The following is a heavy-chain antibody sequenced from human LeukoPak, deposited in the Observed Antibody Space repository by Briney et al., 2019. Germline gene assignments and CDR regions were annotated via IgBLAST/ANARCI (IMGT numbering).Heavy chain of an antibody. CDR2: IYPDDSDT. CDR3: ARRDSSGWEYYFDY. J-gene: IGHJ4*02. D-gene: IGHD6-19*01. CDR1: GYRFTSYW. Sequence: GESLKISCKGSGYRFTSYWIGWVRQMPGKGLEWMGIIYPDDSDTKYSPSFQGQVTISVDKSISTAYLQWSSLKASDTAMYYCARRDSSGWEYYFDYWGQGTLVTVSS. V-gene: IGHV5-51*01.